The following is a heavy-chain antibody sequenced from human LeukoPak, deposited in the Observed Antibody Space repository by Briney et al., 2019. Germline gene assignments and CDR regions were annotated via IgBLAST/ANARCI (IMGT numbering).Heavy chain of an antibody. Sequence: GGSLRLSCAASGFTFSSYAMSWVRQAPGKGLEWVSAISGSGGNTYYADSVKGRFTISRDNSKNTLSLQMNSLRAEDTAVYYCATQISESYSSWLDPWGQGTLVTVSS. D-gene: IGHD1-26*01. V-gene: IGHV3-23*01. J-gene: IGHJ5*02. CDR3: ATQISESYSSWLDP. CDR1: GFTFSSYA. CDR2: ISGSGGNT.